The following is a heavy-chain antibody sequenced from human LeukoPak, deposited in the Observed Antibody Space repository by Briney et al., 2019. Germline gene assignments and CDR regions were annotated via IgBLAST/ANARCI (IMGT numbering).Heavy chain of an antibody. J-gene: IGHJ6*03. Sequence: PSETLSLTCTVSGGSISSSSYYWGWIRQPPGKGLEWIGSIYYSGSTYYNPSLKSRVTISVDTSKNQFSLKLSSVTAADTAVYYCATEKTYYYGSGSATYYYYYMDVWGKGTTVTISS. CDR1: GGSISSSSYY. D-gene: IGHD3-10*01. CDR2: IYYSGST. CDR3: ATEKTYYYGSGSATYYYYYMDV. V-gene: IGHV4-39*02.